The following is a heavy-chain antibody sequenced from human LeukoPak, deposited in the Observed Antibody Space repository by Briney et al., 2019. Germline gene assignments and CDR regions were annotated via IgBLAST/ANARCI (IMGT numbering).Heavy chain of an antibody. CDR2: IRGSDDST. D-gene: IGHD3-9*01. Sequence: GGSLRLSCAASGFPLRTYAMSWVRQAPGKGLEWVSSIRGSDDSTYYAHSVKGRFTISRDNSENTVFLQMNNLRADDTAVYYCAKPSLRDILTGYYSRLFYFDYWGQGTLVLVSS. V-gene: IGHV3-23*01. J-gene: IGHJ4*02. CDR3: AKPSLRDILTGYYSRLFYFDY. CDR1: GFPLRTYA.